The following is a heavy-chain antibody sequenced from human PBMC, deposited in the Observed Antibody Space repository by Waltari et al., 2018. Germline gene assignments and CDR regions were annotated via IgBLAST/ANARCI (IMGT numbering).Heavy chain of an antibody. D-gene: IGHD6-6*01. V-gene: IGHV3-48*01. CDR2: ISSSSVTI. CDR1: GFTLSNYR. J-gene: IGHJ3*02. Sequence: EVQLVESGGGLVQPGGSLRLSCAASGFTLSNYRMSWVRQAPGKGLEWVSSISSSSVTIYYGDSVKGRFTSSRDNAKRSLYLQMNSLRVEDTAVYYCARAYNISSGRDAFDIWGRGRLVTVSS. CDR3: ARAYNISSGRDAFDI.